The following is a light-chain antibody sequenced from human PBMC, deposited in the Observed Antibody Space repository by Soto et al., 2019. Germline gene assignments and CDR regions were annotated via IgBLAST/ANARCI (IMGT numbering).Light chain of an antibody. Sequence: QLVLTQSPSASASLGASVKLTCTRSSGHSSYAIAWHQQQPENGPRYLMKLNSDGSHSKGDGIPDRFSGSSSGAERYLTISSLQSEDEAYYYCLTWGTGIQVFGTGTKLTVL. V-gene: IGLV4-69*01. CDR1: SGHSSYA. CDR3: LTWGTGIQV. CDR2: LNSDGSH. J-gene: IGLJ1*01.